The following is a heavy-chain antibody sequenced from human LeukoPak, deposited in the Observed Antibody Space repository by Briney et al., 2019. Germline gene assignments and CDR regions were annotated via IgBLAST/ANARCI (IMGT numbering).Heavy chain of an antibody. CDR3: ARSLTTVTTDY. V-gene: IGHV3-11*04. CDR2: ISSSGSTI. CDR1: GFTFSDYY. Sequence: KAGGSLRLSCAASGFTFSDYYMSRIRQAPGKGLEWVSYISSSGSTIYYADSVKGRFTISRDNAKNSLYLQMNSLRAEDTAVYYCARSLTTVTTDYWGQGTLVTVSS. J-gene: IGHJ4*02. D-gene: IGHD4-17*01.